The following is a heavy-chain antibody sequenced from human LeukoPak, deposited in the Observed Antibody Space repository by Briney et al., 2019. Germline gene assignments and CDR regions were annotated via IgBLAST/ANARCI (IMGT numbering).Heavy chain of an antibody. Sequence: GGSLSLSCAATGFSLSSSWMTWVRQAPGKGLEGVGNINEAGSGSNYVDSVNGRFTISRDNAKNSLWLQMNSLRVEDTGVYFCARAKIDWGQGTLVTVSS. J-gene: IGHJ4*02. CDR3: ARAKID. CDR2: INEAGSGS. D-gene: IGHD3-22*01. V-gene: IGHV3-7*03. CDR1: GFSLSSSW.